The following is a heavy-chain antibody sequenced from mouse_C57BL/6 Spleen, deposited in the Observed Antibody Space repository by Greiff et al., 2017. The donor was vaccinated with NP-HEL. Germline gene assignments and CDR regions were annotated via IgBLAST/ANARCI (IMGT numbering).Heavy chain of an antibody. CDR2: ISDGGSYT. CDR1: GFTFSSYA. V-gene: IGHV5-4*01. D-gene: IGHD2-5*01. CDR3: ARAYSNYSWFAD. Sequence: EVQVVESGGGLVKPGGSLKLSCAASGFTFSSYAMSWVRQTPEKRLEWVATISDGGSYTYYPDNVKGRFTISRDNANINLYLQMSHLKSEDTAMYYCARAYSNYSWFADWGQGTLVTVSA. J-gene: IGHJ3*01.